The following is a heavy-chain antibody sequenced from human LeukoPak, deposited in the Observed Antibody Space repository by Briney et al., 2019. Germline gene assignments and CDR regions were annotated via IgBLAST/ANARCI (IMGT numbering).Heavy chain of an antibody. J-gene: IGHJ3*02. CDR1: GGSISSGSYC. CDR3: AREGPWASDAFDI. Sequence: TLSLTCTASGGSISSGSYCWGWMRPAPGQGLEGIGRIYTSGSNNYNPSLKSRVTITVDTSKNQFSLKLSSVTAADTAVYYCAREGPWASDAFDIWGQGTMVTVSS. V-gene: IGHV4-61*02. CDR2: IYTSGSN.